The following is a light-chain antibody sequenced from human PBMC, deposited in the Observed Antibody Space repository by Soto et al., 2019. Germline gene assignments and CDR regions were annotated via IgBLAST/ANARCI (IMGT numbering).Light chain of an antibody. CDR3: QQYNSYSLT. J-gene: IGKJ4*01. CDR1: QSISRW. V-gene: IGKV1-5*01. CDR2: GAS. Sequence: DIPMTQSPSTLSASVGDRVTITCRASQSISRWLAWYQQKPGKAPKLLIYGASSLESGVPSRFSGSGSGSGTAFTLTISSLQPEDFATYYCQQYNSYSLTFGGGTKVEIK.